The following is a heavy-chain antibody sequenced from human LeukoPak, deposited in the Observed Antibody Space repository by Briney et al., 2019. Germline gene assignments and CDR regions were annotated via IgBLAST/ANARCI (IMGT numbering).Heavy chain of an antibody. CDR3: ARVLGDSGYYYVGGGAYYYYGMDV. J-gene: IGHJ6*02. V-gene: IGHV4-61*08. CDR1: GGSISSGGYY. CDR2: IYYSGST. D-gene: IGHD3-22*01. Sequence: SETLSLTCTVSGGSISSGGYYWSWIRQPPGKGLEWIGYIYYSGSTNYNPSLKSRVTISVDTSKNQFSLKLSSVTAADTAVYYCARVLGDSGYYYVGGGAYYYYGMDVWGQGTTVTVSS.